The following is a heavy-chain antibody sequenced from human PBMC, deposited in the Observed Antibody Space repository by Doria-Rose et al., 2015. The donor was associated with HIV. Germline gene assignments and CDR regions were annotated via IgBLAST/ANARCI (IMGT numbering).Heavy chain of an antibody. V-gene: IGHV2-26*01. D-gene: IGHD6-13*01. CDR3: ARIKSSRWYHKYYFNF. CDR1: GVSLSSPGMG. J-gene: IGHJ4*02. CDR2: IFSDDER. Sequence: QVTLKESGPVLVKPTETLTLTCTVFGVSLSSPGMGVSWIRQPPGKALEWLAHIFSDDERSYKTSLKSRLTISRGTSKSQVVLTMTDMDPVDTATYYCARIKSSRWYHKYYFNFWGQGTLVIVPA.